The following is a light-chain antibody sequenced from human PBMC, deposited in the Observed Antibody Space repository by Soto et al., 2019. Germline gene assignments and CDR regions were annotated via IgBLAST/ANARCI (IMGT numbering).Light chain of an antibody. CDR1: SGNVGIYNL. Sequence: QSVLTQPASVSGSPGQSITISCTGSSGNVGIYNLVSWYQQPPGKAPKLIVYEGVKRPSGVSNRFSGSKSDNTASLTISGLQAEDEADYYCCSSIDSTSYVFGSGTQLTVL. CDR3: CSSIDSTSYV. V-gene: IGLV2-23*01. J-gene: IGLJ6*01. CDR2: EGV.